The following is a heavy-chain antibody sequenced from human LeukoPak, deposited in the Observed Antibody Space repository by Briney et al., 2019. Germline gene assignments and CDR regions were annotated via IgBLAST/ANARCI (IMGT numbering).Heavy chain of an antibody. V-gene: IGHV4-4*07. J-gene: IGHJ4*02. CDR1: GGSISSYY. D-gene: IGHD1-26*01. CDR2: IYTSGST. Sequence: PSETLSLTCTVSGGSISSYYWSWIRQPAGKGPEWIGRIYTSGSTNYNPSLKSRVTMSVDTSKNQFSLKLSSVTAADTAVYYCARGGRIVGASPPDYWGQGTLVTVSS. CDR3: ARGGRIVGASPPDY.